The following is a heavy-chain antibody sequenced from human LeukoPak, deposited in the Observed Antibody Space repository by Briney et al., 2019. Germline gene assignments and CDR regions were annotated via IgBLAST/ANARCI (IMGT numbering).Heavy chain of an antibody. V-gene: IGHV4-39*07. D-gene: IGHD5-24*01. CDR3: ARVDGWFDP. CDR1: GGSISSSSYY. Sequence: SETLSHTCTVSGGSISSSSYYWGWIRQPPGKGLEWIGSIYYSGSTYYNPSLKSRVTISVDTSKNQFSLKLSSVTAADTAVYYCARVDGWFDPWGQGTLVTVSS. CDR2: IYYSGST. J-gene: IGHJ5*02.